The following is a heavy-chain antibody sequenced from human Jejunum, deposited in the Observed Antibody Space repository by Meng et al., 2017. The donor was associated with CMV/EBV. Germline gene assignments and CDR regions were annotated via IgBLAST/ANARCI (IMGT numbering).Heavy chain of an antibody. J-gene: IGHJ5*02. CDR1: GDSFSRNRAA. CDR3: VRSSTTGGFDP. V-gene: IGHV6-1*01. CDR2: TYYRANWST. D-gene: IGHD7-27*01. Sequence: GDSFSRNRAAWNWIRQSPSRGLEWLGRTYYRANWSTYYALSVKSRITISPDTSKNQVSLPLTSLTPEDTAMYYCVRSSTTGGFDPWGQGTRVTVSS.